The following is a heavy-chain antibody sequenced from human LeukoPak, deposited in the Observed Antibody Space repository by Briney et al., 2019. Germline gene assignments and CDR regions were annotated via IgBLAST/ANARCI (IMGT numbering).Heavy chain of an antibody. CDR3: ARVHYYGSGSYVTAFYYYMDV. D-gene: IGHD3-10*01. V-gene: IGHV1-69*13. CDR1: GGTFSNYA. J-gene: IGHJ6*03. CDR2: IIPIFGTA. Sequence: ASVKVSCKASGGTFSNYAISWVRQAPGQGLEWMGGIIPIFGTANYAQKFQGRVTITADESTSTAYMELSSLRSEDTAVYYCARVHYYGSGSYVTAFYYYMDVWGKGTTVTVSS.